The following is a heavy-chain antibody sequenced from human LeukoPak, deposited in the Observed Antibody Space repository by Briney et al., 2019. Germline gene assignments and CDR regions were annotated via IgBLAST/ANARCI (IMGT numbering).Heavy chain of an antibody. J-gene: IGHJ6*03. Sequence: GGSLRLSCAASGFTFSSYAMSWVRQAPGKGLEWVSAISGSGGSTYYADSVKGRFTISRDNSKNTLYLQMNSLRAEDTAVYYCAKEGCSGGSCYSGGYYYYVDVWGKGTTVTVSS. V-gene: IGHV3-23*01. CDR2: ISGSGGST. CDR1: GFTFSSYA. D-gene: IGHD2-15*01. CDR3: AKEGCSGGSCYSGGYYYYVDV.